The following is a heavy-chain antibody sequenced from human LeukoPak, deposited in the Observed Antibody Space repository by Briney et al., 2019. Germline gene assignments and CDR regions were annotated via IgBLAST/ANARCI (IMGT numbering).Heavy chain of an antibody. CDR3: ARAGYSYGSSTGGYYYYMDV. Sequence: ASVKVSCKASGYTFTSYYMHWVRQAPGQGLEWMGIINPSGGSTSYAQKFQGRVTITRNTSISTAYMELSSLRSEDTAVYYCARAGYSYGSSTGGYYYYMDVWGKGTTVTVSS. CDR1: GYTFTSYY. D-gene: IGHD5-18*01. V-gene: IGHV1-46*01. J-gene: IGHJ6*03. CDR2: INPSGGST.